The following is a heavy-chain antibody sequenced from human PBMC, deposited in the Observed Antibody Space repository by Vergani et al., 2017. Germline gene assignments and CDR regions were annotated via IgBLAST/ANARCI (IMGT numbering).Heavy chain of an antibody. D-gene: IGHD5-24*01. CDR1: GFTFSSHA. CDR2: IKKTGDST. J-gene: IGHJ4*02. V-gene: IGHV3-23*01. Sequence: EVQLLQSEGAVVQPGGSLRLSCVASGFTFSSHAMSWVRQGHGQGLEWVSSIKKTGDSTHYADSGKGRFTISRDNSKNTLYLQMNSLRVEDTAVYYCGRGSDNYNGGQGTLVTVSS. CDR3: GRGSDNYN.